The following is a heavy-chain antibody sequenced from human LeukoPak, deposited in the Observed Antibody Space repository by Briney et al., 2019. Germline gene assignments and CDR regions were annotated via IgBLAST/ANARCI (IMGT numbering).Heavy chain of an antibody. D-gene: IGHD2-21*01. CDR1: GFTFSSYE. CDR3: ARAPVTSCRGDYCYPFDY. J-gene: IGHJ4*02. Sequence: GGSLRLSCAASGFTFSSYEMNWVRQAPGKGLEWVSATSSSDAGTYHADSVRGRFTISRDNSKNTLYLQMNSLRVEDAAVYYCARAPVTSCRGDYCYPFDYWGQGTLVTVSS. CDR2: TSSSDAGT. V-gene: IGHV3-23*01.